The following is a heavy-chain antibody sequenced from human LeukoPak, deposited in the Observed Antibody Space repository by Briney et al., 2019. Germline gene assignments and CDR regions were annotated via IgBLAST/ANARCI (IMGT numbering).Heavy chain of an antibody. J-gene: IGHJ4*02. V-gene: IGHV1-46*01. CDR3: ASGSRDYFDY. CDR2: INPSGGST. CDR1: GGTFSSYA. Sequence: GASVKVSCKASGGTFSSYAISWVRQAPGQGLEWMGIINPSGGSTSYAQKFQGRVTMTRDTSTSTVYMELSSLRSEDTAVYYCASGSRDYFDYWGQGTLVTVSS.